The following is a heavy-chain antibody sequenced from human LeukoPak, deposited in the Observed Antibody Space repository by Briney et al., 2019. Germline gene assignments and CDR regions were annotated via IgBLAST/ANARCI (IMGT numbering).Heavy chain of an antibody. CDR2: ISGYNGNP. CDR3: ARMYHYDSTGLRDAFDI. Sequence: GASVKVSCKASGYTFISYGITWVRQAPGQGLEWMGWISGYNGNPKYAQKFQGRVTMTTDTVTSAAYMELRSLRSDDTAMYYCARMYHYDSTGLRDAFDIWGQGTMVTVSS. J-gene: IGHJ3*02. V-gene: IGHV1-18*01. D-gene: IGHD3-22*01. CDR1: GYTFISYG.